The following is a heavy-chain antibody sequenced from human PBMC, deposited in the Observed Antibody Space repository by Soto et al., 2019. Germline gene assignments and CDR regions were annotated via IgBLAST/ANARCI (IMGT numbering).Heavy chain of an antibody. D-gene: IGHD6-13*01. V-gene: IGHV3-11*01. J-gene: IGHJ3*02. CDR3: AKDLTPRTYGSPWYTDAFDM. CDR1: GFTFTDYY. CDR2: IDSSGGIV. Sequence: PGGSLRLSCAASGFTFTDYYMNWIRQAPGKGLEWLSYIDSSGGIVNYADSVKGRLTISRDNSKNTLYLQMSSLRAEDSAIYYCAKDLTPRTYGSPWYTDAFDMWGQGTMLTVSS.